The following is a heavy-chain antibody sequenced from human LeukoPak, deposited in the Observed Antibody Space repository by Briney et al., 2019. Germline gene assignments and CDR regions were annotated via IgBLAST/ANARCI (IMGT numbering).Heavy chain of an antibody. CDR2: MNPNSGNT. Sequence: ASVKVSCKASGYTFTSYDINWVRQATGQGLEWMGWMNPNSGNTGYAQKFQGRVTMTRNTSISTAYMELSSLRSEDTAVYYCARVHYGSGSLGFDYWGQGTLVTVSS. V-gene: IGHV1-8*01. CDR1: GYTFTSYD. D-gene: IGHD3-10*01. J-gene: IGHJ4*02. CDR3: ARVHYGSGSLGFDY.